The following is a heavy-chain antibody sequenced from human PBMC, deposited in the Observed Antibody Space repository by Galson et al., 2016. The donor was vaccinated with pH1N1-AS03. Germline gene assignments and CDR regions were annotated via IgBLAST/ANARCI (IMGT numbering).Heavy chain of an antibody. CDR2: VYWDETR. D-gene: IGHD2/OR15-2a*01. J-gene: IGHJ3*02. CDR3: ALPNSGGNAFEI. V-gene: IGHV2-5*02. Sequence: PALVKPTQTLTLTCSVSGVSVTSSGVGVGWFRRPPGKALEWLALVYWDETRRYSPSLKNRLTITKDPSKNQVVLTVTSVDPMDIATYFCALPNSGGNAFEIWGPGTMVTVSS. CDR1: GVSVTSSGVG.